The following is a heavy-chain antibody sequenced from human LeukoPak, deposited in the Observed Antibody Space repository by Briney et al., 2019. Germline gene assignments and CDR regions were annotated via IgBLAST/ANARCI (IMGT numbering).Heavy chain of an antibody. CDR2: ISTYNGNT. CDR1: GYIFSSYG. D-gene: IGHD3-10*01. Sequence: ASVKVSCKGSGYIFSSYGISWVRQAPGQGLEWMGRISTYNGNTNYAQKLQGRVTMTTDTSTTTAYMELRSLRYDDTAVYYCARDGGSGGYGMDVWGQGTTVSVSS. J-gene: IGHJ6*02. CDR3: ARDGGSGGYGMDV. V-gene: IGHV1-18*01.